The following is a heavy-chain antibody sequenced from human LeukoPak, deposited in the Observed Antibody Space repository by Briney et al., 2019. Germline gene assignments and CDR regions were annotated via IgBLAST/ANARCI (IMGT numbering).Heavy chain of an antibody. CDR3: AKSPNIGNYYYYMDV. CDR1: GFTFSSYA. CDR2: ISGSGGST. J-gene: IGHJ6*03. V-gene: IGHV3-23*01. D-gene: IGHD2/OR15-2a*01. Sequence: PGGSLRLSCAASGFTFSSYAMSWVRQAPGKGLEWVSAISGSGGSTYYADSVKGRFTISRDNSKDTLFLQVSSLRAEDSAVYYCAKSPNIGNYYYYMDVWGKGTTVTVSS.